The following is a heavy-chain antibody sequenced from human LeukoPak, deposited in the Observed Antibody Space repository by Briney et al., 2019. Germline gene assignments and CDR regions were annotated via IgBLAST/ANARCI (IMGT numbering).Heavy chain of an antibody. CDR3: ARDPIQYLVQGLTRPYFDY. CDR1: GFTFSSYG. V-gene: IGHV3-30*03. D-gene: IGHD1-1*01. CDR2: ISYDGSNK. J-gene: IGHJ4*02. Sequence: GGSLRLSCAASGFTFSSYGLHWVRQAPGKGLEWVAVISYDGSNKYYADSVKGRFTISRDNSKNTLYLQMNSLRAEDTAVYYCARDPIQYLVQGLTRPYFDYWGQGTLVTVSS.